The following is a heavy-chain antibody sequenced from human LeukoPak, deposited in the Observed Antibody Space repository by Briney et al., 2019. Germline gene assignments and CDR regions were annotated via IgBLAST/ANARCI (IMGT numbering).Heavy chain of an antibody. CDR2: IKRNSYGGTT. CDR3: TTNAAVGTWEVFDY. CDR1: GFSLTNAW. D-gene: IGHD6-13*01. Sequence: GGSLRLSCAASGFSLTNAWMSWVRQAPGKGLEWVGRIKRNSYGGTTDYAAPVKGRFTISRDDAKNTVYLQMNSLKTEDTGVYYCTTNAAVGTWEVFDYWGQGTLVTVSS. V-gene: IGHV3-15*01. J-gene: IGHJ4*02.